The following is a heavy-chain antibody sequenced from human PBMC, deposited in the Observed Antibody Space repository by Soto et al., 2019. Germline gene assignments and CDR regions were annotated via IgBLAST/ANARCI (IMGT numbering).Heavy chain of an antibody. CDR1: GFTFSSYA. V-gene: IGHV3-23*01. D-gene: IGHD2-2*01. CDR2: IGESGTPT. CDR3: ARYIPGVRYYGMDV. Sequence: GGSLRLSCAASGFTFSSYAMKWVRQAPGKGLEWVSLIGESGTPTYYADSVKGRFTISRDNSGNTLFLEMYSLRAEDTAVYYCARYIPGVRYYGMDVWGHRTTVTVSS. J-gene: IGHJ6*02.